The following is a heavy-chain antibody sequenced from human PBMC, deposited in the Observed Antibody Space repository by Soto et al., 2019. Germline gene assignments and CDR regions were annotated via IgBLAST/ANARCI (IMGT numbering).Heavy chain of an antibody. D-gene: IGHD3-9*01. V-gene: IGHV3-7*05. CDR1: GFMFSSYW. CDR3: ATDILDF. CDR2: INQNGIER. Sequence: EVELVESGGGLVQPGGSLRLSCAATGFMFSSYWMTWVRQAPGQGLEWVANINQNGIERYYVDSVEGRFTISRDNAKNSVFLQMENLRVEDTAMYYCATDILDFWGQGTLVSVSS. J-gene: IGHJ4*02.